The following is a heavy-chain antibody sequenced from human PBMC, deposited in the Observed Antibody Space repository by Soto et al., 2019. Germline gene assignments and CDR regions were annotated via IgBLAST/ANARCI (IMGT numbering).Heavy chain of an antibody. CDR1: GFSFSSYS. Sequence: EVQLVESGGGLVQPGGSLRLSCAASGFSFSSYSITWVRQAPGRGLEWVSYINSGSSATYYADSVEGRFTISRDNAKNSLYLQMTSLRDEDTAVYYCAKVYWYDSCAIFDYWGQGTLVTVSS. CDR3: AKVYWYDSCAIFDY. CDR2: INSGSSAT. D-gene: IGHD3-22*01. V-gene: IGHV3-48*02. J-gene: IGHJ4*02.